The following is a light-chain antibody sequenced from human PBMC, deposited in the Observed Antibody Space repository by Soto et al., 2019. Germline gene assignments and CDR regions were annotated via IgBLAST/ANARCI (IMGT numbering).Light chain of an antibody. CDR2: EVS. CDR3: SSYTSSNAYV. V-gene: IGLV2-14*01. J-gene: IGLJ1*01. Sequence: QSFLTQPASVSGSAGQSITISCTGTSSDVGGYNYVSWYQHHPGKAPKLMIFEVSNRPSGVSYRFSGSKSVNTASLTISGLQAEDEADYYCSSYTSSNAYVFGTGTKVTVL. CDR1: SSDVGGYNY.